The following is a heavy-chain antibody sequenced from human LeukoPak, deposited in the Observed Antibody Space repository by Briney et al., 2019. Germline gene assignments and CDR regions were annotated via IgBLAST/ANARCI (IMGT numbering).Heavy chain of an antibody. D-gene: IGHD3-22*01. CDR1: GFTFSSYE. CDR2: ITTSNDI. J-gene: IGHJ4*02. V-gene: IGHV3-21*01. CDR3: ARDFEERGYYLADFDS. Sequence: GGSLRLSCAASGFTFSSYEMNWVRQAPGKGLEWVSSITTSNDIYYADSVKGRFTISRDNAKHSLYLQMNSLRADDTAVYYCARDFEERGYYLADFDSWGQGTLVTVSS.